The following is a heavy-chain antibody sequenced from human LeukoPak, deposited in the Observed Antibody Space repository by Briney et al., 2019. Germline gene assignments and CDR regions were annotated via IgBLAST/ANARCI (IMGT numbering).Heavy chain of an antibody. Sequence: GASVKVSCKASGYTFTSYGISWVRQAPGQGLEWMGWISAYNGNTNYAQKLQGRVTMTTDTSTSTAYMELRSLRSDDTAVYYCARDISGYRLVQDAFDIWGQGTMVTVSS. CDR3: ARDISGYRLVQDAFDI. V-gene: IGHV1-18*01. J-gene: IGHJ3*02. CDR2: ISAYNGNT. D-gene: IGHD1/OR15-1a*01. CDR1: GYTFTSYG.